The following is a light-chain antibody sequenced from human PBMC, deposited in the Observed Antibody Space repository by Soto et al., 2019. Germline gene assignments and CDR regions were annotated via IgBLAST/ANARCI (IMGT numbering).Light chain of an antibody. Sequence: QSALTQPASVSGSPGQSITISGTGTSSDVGSYNLVSWYQQHPGKAPKLMIYEGSKRSSGVSNRFSGSKSGNTASLTISGLQAEDEADYYCCSYAGSSTHAVFGGGTQLTVL. CDR2: EGS. V-gene: IGLV2-23*01. CDR1: SSDVGSYNL. CDR3: CSYAGSSTHAV. J-gene: IGLJ7*01.